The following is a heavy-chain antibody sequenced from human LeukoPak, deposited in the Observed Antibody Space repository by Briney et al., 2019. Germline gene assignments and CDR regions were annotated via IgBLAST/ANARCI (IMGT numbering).Heavy chain of an antibody. CDR3: ARDPEPAWVVNFDS. CDR1: VFTLSSDW. J-gene: IGHJ4*02. D-gene: IGHD3-16*01. CDR2: INQHGSEK. Sequence: GGSLRLSCAASVFTLSSDWINWVPQAPGEGLEWVANINQHGSEKYYVDSVKGRFTISRDNAKNSLYLEMNSLRAEDTAVYYCARDPEPAWVVNFDSWGQGTLVTVSS. V-gene: IGHV3-7*03.